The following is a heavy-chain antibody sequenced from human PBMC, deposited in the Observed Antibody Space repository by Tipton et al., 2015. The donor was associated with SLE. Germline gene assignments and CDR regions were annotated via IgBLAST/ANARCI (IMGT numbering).Heavy chain of an antibody. CDR2: ISAYNGNT. CDR3: VRLDYYGTGTILGYYFDY. CDR1: GYTFTSYG. V-gene: IGHV1-18*01. J-gene: IGHJ4*02. Sequence: QLVQYGAEVKKPGASVKVSCTASGYTFTSYGISWVRQAPGLGLEWMGWISAYNGNTNYAQKLQGRVTMTTDTSTSTAYMELRSLRSDDTAVYYCVRLDYYGTGTILGYYFDYWGQGTLVTVPS. D-gene: IGHD3-10*01.